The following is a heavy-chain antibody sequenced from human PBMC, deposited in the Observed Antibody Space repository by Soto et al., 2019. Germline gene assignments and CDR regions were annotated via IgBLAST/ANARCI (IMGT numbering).Heavy chain of an antibody. CDR2: IVPIFGTT. V-gene: IGHV1-69*05. CDR3: ARPRYCSGGRCYNNFDY. CDR1: GGTFSSYT. J-gene: IGHJ4*02. D-gene: IGHD2-15*01. Sequence: QVQLVQSGAEVKKPGSSVKVSCKASGGTFSSYTISWVRQAPGQGLEWMGGIVPIFGTTNYAQKFQGRVTXTXXESTSTAYMELSNLRSEDTAVYYCARPRYCSGGRCYNNFDYWGQGTLVTVSS.